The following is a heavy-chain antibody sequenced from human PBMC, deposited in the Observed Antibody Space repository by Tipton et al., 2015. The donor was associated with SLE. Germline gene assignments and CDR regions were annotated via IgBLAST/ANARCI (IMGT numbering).Heavy chain of an antibody. D-gene: IGHD5-12*01. CDR3: GTTTTDYGLDV. CDR2: IYFDGSST. J-gene: IGHJ6*02. V-gene: IGHV3-74*01. CDR1: GFDFSTYL. Sequence: SLRLSCAASGFDFSTYLMHWVRQAPGQGLVWVSRIYFDGSSTNYADSVKGRFTISRDNAKNMLYLQMSSLRGEDTAVYYCGTTTTDYGLDVWGRGTTVTVSS.